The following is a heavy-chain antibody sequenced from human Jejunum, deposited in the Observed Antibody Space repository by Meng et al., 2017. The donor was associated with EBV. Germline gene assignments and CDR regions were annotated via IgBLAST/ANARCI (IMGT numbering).Heavy chain of an antibody. D-gene: IGHD3-22*01. Sequence: HITLNESGPTLVKPTQTLTLTCTFSGFSLSTIGVGVSWIRQPPGKALEWLALIYWDDDQRFSPSLRSRLTITKDTSKNQVVLTMTNMDPADTGTYFCAHFYDSSGYTDSWGQGTLVTASS. CDR1: GFSLSTIGVG. CDR3: AHFYDSSGYTDS. V-gene: IGHV2-5*02. J-gene: IGHJ5*01. CDR2: IYWDDDQ.